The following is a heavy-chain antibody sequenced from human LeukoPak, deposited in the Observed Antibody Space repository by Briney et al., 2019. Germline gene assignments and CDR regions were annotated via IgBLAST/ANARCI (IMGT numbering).Heavy chain of an antibody. V-gene: IGHV4-34*01. Sequence: PSETLSLTCAVYGGSFSGYYWSWIRQPPGKGLEWIGEINHSGSTNYNPSLKSRVTISVDTSKNQFSLKLSSVTAADTAVYYCARARGITMVLFDYWGQGTLVTVSS. J-gene: IGHJ4*02. CDR3: ARARGITMVLFDY. D-gene: IGHD3-10*01. CDR2: INHSGST. CDR1: GGSFSGYY.